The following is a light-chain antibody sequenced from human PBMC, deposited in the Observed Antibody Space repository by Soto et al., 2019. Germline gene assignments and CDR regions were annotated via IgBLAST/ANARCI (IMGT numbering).Light chain of an antibody. CDR3: QQRSNWPVT. J-gene: IGKJ1*01. CDR2: DAS. Sequence: EIVLTQSPGTLSLSPGERATLSCRASQSVSRYLAWYQQKPGQAPRLLIYDASTRATGISARFSGRGAGTDFTLTISSLESEDFAVYYCQQRSNWPVTFGQGTKVEVK. V-gene: IGKV3-11*01. CDR1: QSVSRY.